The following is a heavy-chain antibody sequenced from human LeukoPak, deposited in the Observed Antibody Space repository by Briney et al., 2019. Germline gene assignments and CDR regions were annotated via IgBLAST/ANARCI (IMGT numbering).Heavy chain of an antibody. V-gene: IGHV4-34*01. J-gene: IGHJ4*02. CDR1: VVSFSGYY. D-gene: IGHD7-27*01. CDR2: INHSGST. CDR3: ARPRNCGGYYFDY. Sequence: PSETLSLTCAVYVVSFSGYYWSWIRQPPGKGLEWIGEINHSGSTNYNPSLKSRVTISVDTSKNQFSLKLSSVTAADTAVYYCARPRNCGGYYFDYWGQGTLVTVSS.